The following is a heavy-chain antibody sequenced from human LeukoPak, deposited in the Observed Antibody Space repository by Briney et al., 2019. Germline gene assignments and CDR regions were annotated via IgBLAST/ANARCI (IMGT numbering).Heavy chain of an antibody. D-gene: IGHD5-24*01. CDR2: IRATTIYT. CDR3: ARIGLGRDAYNSFDF. Sequence: GGSLRPSCTASGFTFSNYDMTWVRQAPGKVLGWDSSIRATTIYTFSAYSVRGRFTVSRDNVENSLYLQMNNLRGEDTGVYLCARIGLGRDAYNSFDFWGQGTLVTVSS. CDR1: GFTFSNYD. J-gene: IGHJ4*02. V-gene: IGHV3-21*01.